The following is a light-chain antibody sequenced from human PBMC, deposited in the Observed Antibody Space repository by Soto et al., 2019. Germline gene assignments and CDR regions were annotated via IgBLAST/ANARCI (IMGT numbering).Light chain of an antibody. CDR3: QQLFMYPPT. Sequence: IQLTQSPSSLSASVGDRVTITCRASQGIINYLAWYQQKPGKAPKLLIYGASTLQSGVPSRCGGSGSGTDFTLTVSSLQHEDFATYYCQQLFMYPPTVGHGTKVDIK. CDR1: QGIINY. J-gene: IGKJ3*01. V-gene: IGKV1-9*01. CDR2: GAS.